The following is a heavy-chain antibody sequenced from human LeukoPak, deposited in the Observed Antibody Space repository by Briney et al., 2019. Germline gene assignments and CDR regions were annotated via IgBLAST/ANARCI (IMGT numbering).Heavy chain of an antibody. CDR1: GYTFTGYY. J-gene: IGHJ4*02. V-gene: IGHV1-2*02. Sequence: ASVKVSCKASGYTFTGYYMHWVRQAPGQGLEWMGWINPNSGGTNYAQKFQGRVTMTRDTSISTAYMELSRLRSDDTAVYYCAREGQDIVLMVYATGVFDYWGQGTLVTVSS. D-gene: IGHD2-8*01. CDR3: AREGQDIVLMVYATGVFDY. CDR2: INPNSGGT.